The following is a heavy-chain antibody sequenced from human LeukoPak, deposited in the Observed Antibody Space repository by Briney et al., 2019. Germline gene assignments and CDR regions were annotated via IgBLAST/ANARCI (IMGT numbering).Heavy chain of an antibody. J-gene: IGHJ5*02. CDR3: ARESTVGWFDP. D-gene: IGHD4-23*01. V-gene: IGHV4-59*01. Sequence: SETLSLTCTVSGGSINSYYWNWIRQPPGKGLQWIGYIYYSGTTNYNPSLKTRVTISVDTSKNQFSLKLNSVTAADTAVYYCARESTVGWFDPWGQGTLVTVPS. CDR1: GGSINSYY. CDR2: IYYSGTT.